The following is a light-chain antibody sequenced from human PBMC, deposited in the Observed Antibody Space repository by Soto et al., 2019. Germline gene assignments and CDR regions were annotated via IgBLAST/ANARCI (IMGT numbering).Light chain of an antibody. V-gene: IGLV4-69*01. CDR2: LNSDGSH. J-gene: IGLJ1*01. CDR1: SGHSSYA. CDR3: QTWGTGIQV. Sequence: QSVLTQSPSASASLGASVKLTCPLSSGHSSYASAWHQQQPEKGPRYLMKLNSDGSHSKGDVLPDRFSGSSSGAERYLTISSLQSEDEADYYCQTWGTGIQVFGTGTKLTVL.